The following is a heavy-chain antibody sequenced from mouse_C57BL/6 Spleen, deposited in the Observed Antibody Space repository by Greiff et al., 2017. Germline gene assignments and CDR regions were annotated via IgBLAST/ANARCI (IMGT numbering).Heavy chain of an antibody. D-gene: IGHD2-3*01. J-gene: IGHJ2*01. CDR1: GYTFTSYW. CDR3: ARRGYDGYYFDY. Sequence: VQLQQPGAELVRPGSSVKLSCKASGYTFTSYWMHLVKQRPIQGLEWIGNIDPSDSETHYNQKFKDKATLTVDKSSSTAYMQLSSLTSEDSAVYYCARRGYDGYYFDYWGQGTTLTVSS. V-gene: IGHV1-52*01. CDR2: IDPSDSET.